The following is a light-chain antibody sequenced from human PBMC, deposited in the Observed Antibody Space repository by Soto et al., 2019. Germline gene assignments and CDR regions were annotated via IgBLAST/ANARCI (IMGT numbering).Light chain of an antibody. J-gene: IGKJ5*01. CDR2: GAS. CDR3: QQYGSSPLT. V-gene: IGKV3-15*01. Sequence: EIVMTQSPATLSVSPGEGATLSCRASQSVSSNLTWYQQKPGQAPRLLIYGASTRATGIPARFSGSGSGTDFTLTISRLEPEDFAVYYCQQYGSSPLTFGQGTRLEI. CDR1: QSVSSN.